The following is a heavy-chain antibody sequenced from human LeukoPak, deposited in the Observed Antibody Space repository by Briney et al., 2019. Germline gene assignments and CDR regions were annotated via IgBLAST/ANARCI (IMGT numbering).Heavy chain of an antibody. CDR1: GFTFSSYG. CDR2: ISYDGSNK. D-gene: IGHD1-1*01. V-gene: IGHV3-30*18. J-gene: IGHJ4*02. Sequence: PGGSLRLSCAASGFTFSSYGMHWVRQAPGKGLEWVAVISYDGSNKYYADSVKGRFTISRDNSKNTLYLQMNSLRAEDTAVYHCAKVGYRPYPPGDYWGQGTLVTVSS. CDR3: AKVGYRPYPPGDY.